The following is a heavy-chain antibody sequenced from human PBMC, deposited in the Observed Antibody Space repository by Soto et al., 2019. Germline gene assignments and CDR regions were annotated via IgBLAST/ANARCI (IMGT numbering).Heavy chain of an antibody. Sequence: EVQLVESGGGLVQPGGSLRLSCAASGFTFSSYSKNWVRQAPGKGLEWVSYITRSSSAIYYADSVKGRFTTSRDNGKNSLYLQMNSLRDEDTAVYYCARLYTSGWYFDHWGQGTLVTVSS. V-gene: IGHV3-48*02. D-gene: IGHD6-19*01. CDR2: ITRSSSAI. CDR3: ARLYTSGWYFDH. CDR1: GFTFSSYS. J-gene: IGHJ4*02.